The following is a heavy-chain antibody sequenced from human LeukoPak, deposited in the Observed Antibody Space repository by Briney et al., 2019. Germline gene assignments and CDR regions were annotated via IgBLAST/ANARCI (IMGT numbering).Heavy chain of an antibody. Sequence: SETLSLTCTVSGGSISSYYWNWIRQPPGKGLEWSGYIYYSGSTNYNPSLKSRVTISVDTSKNQFSLKLSSVTAADTAVYYCAREVWSGYYVSYYFDYWGQGTLVTVSS. CDR1: GGSISSYY. CDR2: IYYSGST. J-gene: IGHJ4*02. CDR3: AREVWSGYYVSYYFDY. D-gene: IGHD3-3*01. V-gene: IGHV4-59*01.